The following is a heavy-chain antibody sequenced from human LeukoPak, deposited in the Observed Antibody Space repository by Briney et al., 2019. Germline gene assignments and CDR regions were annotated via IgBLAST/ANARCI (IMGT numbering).Heavy chain of an antibody. CDR3: AREYRKYYDFWSGYSRPPYYFDY. J-gene: IGHJ4*02. CDR2: FDPEDGET. Sequence: ASVKVSCKVSGYTLTELSMHWVRQAPGKGLEWMGGFDPEDGETIYAQKFQGRVTMTEDTSTDTAYMELSSLRSEDTAVYYCAREYRKYYDFWSGYSRPPYYFDYWGQGTLVTVSS. CDR1: GYTLTELS. V-gene: IGHV1-24*01. D-gene: IGHD3-3*01.